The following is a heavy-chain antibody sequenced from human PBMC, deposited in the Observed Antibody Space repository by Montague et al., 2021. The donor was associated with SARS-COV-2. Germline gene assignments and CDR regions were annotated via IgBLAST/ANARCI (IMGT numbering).Heavy chain of an antibody. Sequence: PALVTPTQTLTLTCTFSGFSLITSGMCVTWIRQPPGKALEWLALIDWNDDKYYSTSLKTRLTISKDTSKNQVVLTMTNMDPVDTATYYCAHRIARHYDTSAYLWCPFDFWGQGTLVTVSS. CDR3: AHRIARHYDTSAYLWCPFDF. J-gene: IGHJ4*02. CDR2: IDWNDDK. D-gene: IGHD3-22*01. CDR1: GFSLITSGMC. V-gene: IGHV2-70*01.